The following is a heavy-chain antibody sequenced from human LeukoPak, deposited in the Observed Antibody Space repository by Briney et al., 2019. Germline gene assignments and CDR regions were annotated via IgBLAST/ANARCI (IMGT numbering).Heavy chain of an antibody. D-gene: IGHD3-16*01. J-gene: IGHJ6*02. CDR1: GFTFSNCA. CDR2: ISSSGSTI. V-gene: IGHV3-48*03. Sequence: GGSLRLSCAASGFTFSNCAMNWVRQAPGKGLEWVSYISSSGSTIYYADSVKGRFTISRDNAKNSLCLQMNSLRAEDTAVYYCAREGSFYAYGMDVWGQGTTVTVSS. CDR3: AREGSFYAYGMDV.